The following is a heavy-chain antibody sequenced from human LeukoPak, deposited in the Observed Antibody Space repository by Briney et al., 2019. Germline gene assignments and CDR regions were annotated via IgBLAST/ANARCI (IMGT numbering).Heavy chain of an antibody. CDR2: IYYSGNT. CDR3: ARVARGGYCGGDCYSGSDY. J-gene: IGHJ4*02. D-gene: IGHD2-21*02. Sequence: PSETLSLTCTVSGGSLSGGNYYCGWIRQPPGKGLEWIGNIYYSGNTYYNPSLKSRVTISVDTSKNQFSLKLSSVTAADTAVYYCARVARGGYCGGDCYSGSDYWGQGTLVTVSS. V-gene: IGHV4-39*07. CDR1: GGSLSGGNYY.